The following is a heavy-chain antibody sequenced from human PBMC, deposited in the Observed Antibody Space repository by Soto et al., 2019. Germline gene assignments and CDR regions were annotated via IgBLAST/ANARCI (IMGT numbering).Heavy chain of an antibody. CDR3: ARELYYYDSSGYRYFDY. D-gene: IGHD3-22*01. CDR2: IYYSGST. Sequence: SETLSLTCTVSGGSISSYYWSWIRQPPGKGLEWIGYIYYSGSTNYNPSLKSRVTISVDTSKNQFSLKLSSVTAADTAVYYCARELYYYDSSGYRYFDYWGQGTLVTVSS. J-gene: IGHJ4*02. V-gene: IGHV4-59*01. CDR1: GGSISSYY.